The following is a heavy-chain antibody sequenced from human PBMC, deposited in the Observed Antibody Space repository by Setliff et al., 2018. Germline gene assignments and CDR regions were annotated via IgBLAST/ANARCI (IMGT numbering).Heavy chain of an antibody. Sequence: GGSLRLSCAASGFTSDVYDLNWVRQAPGKGLEWVSSINWNGDRTGYADSVKGRFTISRDNAKNSLYLQMNRLRAEDTALYYCAKDRSRDYDDSSGYDHWGQGTLVTVSS. CDR2: INWNGDRT. V-gene: IGHV3-20*04. CDR1: GFTSDVYD. D-gene: IGHD3-22*01. CDR3: AKDRSRDYDDSSGYDH. J-gene: IGHJ4*02.